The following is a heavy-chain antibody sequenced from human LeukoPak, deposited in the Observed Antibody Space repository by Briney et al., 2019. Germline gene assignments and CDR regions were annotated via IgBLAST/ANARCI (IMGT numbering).Heavy chain of an antibody. J-gene: IGHJ3*02. CDR1: GGTFSSND. Sequence: ASVKVSCKASGGTFSSNDISWVRQAPGQGLEWMGGIIPIFGTANYAQKFQGRVTITTDVSTSTAYMELSSLRSEDTAVYYCASPGPFIVGAPGAFDIWGQGTMVTVSS. D-gene: IGHD1-26*01. V-gene: IGHV1-69*05. CDR3: ASPGPFIVGAPGAFDI. CDR2: IIPIFGTA.